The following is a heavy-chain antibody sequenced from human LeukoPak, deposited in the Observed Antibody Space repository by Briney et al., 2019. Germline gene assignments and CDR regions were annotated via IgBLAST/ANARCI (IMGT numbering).Heavy chain of an antibody. J-gene: IGHJ4*02. Sequence: KPSETLSLTCAVYGGSFSGYYWSWIRQPPGKGLEWIGEINHSGSTNYNPSLKSRVTISVDTSKNQFSLKLSSVTAADTAVYYCARGTWDYWGQGTLVTVSS. CDR1: GGSFSGYY. CDR2: INHSGST. V-gene: IGHV4-34*01. CDR3: ARGTWDY.